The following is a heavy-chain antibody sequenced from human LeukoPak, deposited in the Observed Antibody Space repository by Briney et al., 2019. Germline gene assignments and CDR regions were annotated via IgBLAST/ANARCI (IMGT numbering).Heavy chain of an antibody. J-gene: IGHJ4*02. Sequence: ASVKVSCKASGYTFTSYAMNWVRQAPGQGLAWMGWINTNTGNPTYAQGFTGRFVFSLDTSVSTEYLQISSLKAEDTAVYYCARNPPNYYGSGSPDYWGQGTLVTVSS. D-gene: IGHD3-10*01. CDR2: INTNTGNP. CDR1: GYTFTSYA. V-gene: IGHV7-4-1*02. CDR3: ARNPPNYYGSGSPDY.